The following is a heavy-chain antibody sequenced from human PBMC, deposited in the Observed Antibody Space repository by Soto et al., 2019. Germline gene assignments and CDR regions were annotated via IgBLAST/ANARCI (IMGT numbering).Heavy chain of an antibody. CDR2: INSDGSST. D-gene: IGHD5-12*01. CDR3: AREGGGYSGYDWLYYYYYYMDV. Sequence: GGSLRLSCAASGFTFSSYWMHWVRQAPGKGLVWVSRINSDGSSTSYADSVKGRFTISRDNAKNTLYLQMNSLRAEDTAVYYCAREGGGYSGYDWLYYYYYYMDVWGKGTTVTVSS. CDR1: GFTFSSYW. J-gene: IGHJ6*03. V-gene: IGHV3-74*01.